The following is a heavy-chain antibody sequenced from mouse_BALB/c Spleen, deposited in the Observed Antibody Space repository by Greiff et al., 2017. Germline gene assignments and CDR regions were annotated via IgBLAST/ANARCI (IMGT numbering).Heavy chain of an antibody. CDR2: ISSGSITI. J-gene: IGHJ4*01. D-gene: IGHD2-1*01. V-gene: IGHV5-17*02. CDR3: ARSGGKRDYAMDY. Sequence: EVKLVASGGGLVQPGGSRKLSCAASGFTFSSFGMHWVRQAPEKGLEWVAYISSGSITIYYADTVKGRFTISRDNPKNTLFLQMTSLRSEDTAMYYCARSGGKRDYAMDYWGQGTSVTVSS. CDR1: GFTFSSFG.